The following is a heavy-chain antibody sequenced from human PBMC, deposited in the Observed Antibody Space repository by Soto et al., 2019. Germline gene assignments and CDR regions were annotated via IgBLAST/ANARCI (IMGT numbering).Heavy chain of an antibody. Sequence: EVQVVESGGGLVKPGGSLRLSCAAYGFTFSSYSMNWVRQAPGKGLEWVSSINSSGSYKYYADSVKGRFTISRDNAKNSLYLQMNSLRAEDTAVYYCARIIGYGYHYYGLDVWGQGTTVTVSS. CDR3: ARIIGYGYHYYGLDV. CDR2: INSSGSYK. J-gene: IGHJ6*02. CDR1: GFTFSSYS. V-gene: IGHV3-21*01. D-gene: IGHD5-18*01.